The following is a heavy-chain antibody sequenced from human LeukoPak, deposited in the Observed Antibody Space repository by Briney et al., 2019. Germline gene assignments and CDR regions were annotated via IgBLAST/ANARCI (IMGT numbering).Heavy chain of an antibody. CDR1: GGSISSSSYY. Sequence: PSETLSLTCTVSGGSISSSSYYWGWIRQPPGKGLEWIGSIYYSGSTYYKLSLKSRVTISVDTSKNQFSLKLSSVTAADTAVYYCAGLYTGSYSKHFDYWGQGTLVTVSS. V-gene: IGHV4-39*01. CDR3: AGLYTGSYSKHFDY. CDR2: IYYSGST. D-gene: IGHD1-26*01. J-gene: IGHJ4*02.